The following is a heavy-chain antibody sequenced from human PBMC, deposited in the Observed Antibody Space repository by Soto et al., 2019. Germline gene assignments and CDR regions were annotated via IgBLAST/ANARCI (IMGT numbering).Heavy chain of an antibody. Sequence: QVQLVESGGGVVQPGTSLRLSCAASGFTISTHGMHWVRQAPGKGLEWVANIWYDGSNRFYADSVKGRFTISKDNSKNTLYLQMSRLRAEYTAVYYCAAATTWNFHFHYWGQGTQVTVSS. CDR3: AAATTWNFHFHY. D-gene: IGHD1-7*01. CDR2: IWYDGSNR. CDR1: GFTISTHG. J-gene: IGHJ4*02. V-gene: IGHV3-33*01.